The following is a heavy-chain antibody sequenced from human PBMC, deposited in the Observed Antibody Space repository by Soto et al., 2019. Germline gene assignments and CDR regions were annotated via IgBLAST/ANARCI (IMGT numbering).Heavy chain of an antibody. V-gene: IGHV4-59*08. CDR1: DGSIASEY. D-gene: IGHD2-21*01. J-gene: IGHJ4*02. Sequence: QVQLQESGPGLVKPSETLSLTCTVSDGSIASEYLSWIRQPPGKGLEWIGYIHHSGSTNYNPSLKSRVTISIDTAKNQLTLELSSVTAADTAVYYCESHEGAQVWSQWGQGALVTVSS. CDR2: IHHSGST. CDR3: ESHEGAQVWSQ.